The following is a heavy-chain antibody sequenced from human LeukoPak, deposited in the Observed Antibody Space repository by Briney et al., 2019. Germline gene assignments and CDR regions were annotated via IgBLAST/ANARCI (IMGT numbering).Heavy chain of an antibody. CDR1: GYTFSSYA. Sequence: GGSLRLSCAASGYTFSSYAMSWVRQAPGKGLEWVSVTSGSGGSTYYTDSVKGRFTISRDNSKNTLYLQMNSLRAEDTAVYFCAKSIVYSVEYWGQGTLVTVSS. CDR3: AKSIVYSVEY. J-gene: IGHJ4*01. CDR2: TSGSGGST. V-gene: IGHV3-23*01. D-gene: IGHD3-10*02.